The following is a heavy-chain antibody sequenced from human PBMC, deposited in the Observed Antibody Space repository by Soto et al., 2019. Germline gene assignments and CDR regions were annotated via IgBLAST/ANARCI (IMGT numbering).Heavy chain of an antibody. CDR2: IIPIFGTA. CDR1: GGTFSSYA. Sequence: QVQLVQSGAEVKKPGSSVKVSCKASGGTFSSYAISWVRQAPGQGLEWMGGIIPIFGTATYAQKFQGRVPITADESTSTDDMDRSSLRSEDTAVYDCAIVGRYCSGGSCYPASYYYGMDVWGHGTTVTFAS. CDR3: AIVGRYCSGGSCYPASYYYGMDV. V-gene: IGHV1-69*12. J-gene: IGHJ6*02. D-gene: IGHD2-15*01.